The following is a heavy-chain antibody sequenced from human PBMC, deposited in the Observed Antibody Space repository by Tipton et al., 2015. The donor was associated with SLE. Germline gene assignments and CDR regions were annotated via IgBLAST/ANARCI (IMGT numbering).Heavy chain of an antibody. CDR2: IYRSGTA. D-gene: IGHD2-2*01. CDR1: SYSIYNGFY. CDR3: ARALGYCSSTSCSNWFDP. J-gene: IGHJ5*02. Sequence: LRLSCSVSSYSIYNGFYWGWIRQSPGKGLEWIGSIYRSGTAYYNPSLKSRVTMSVDTSKNQFSLKLSSVTAADTAVYYCARALGYCSSTSCSNWFDPWGQGTLVTVSS. V-gene: IGHV4-38-2*02.